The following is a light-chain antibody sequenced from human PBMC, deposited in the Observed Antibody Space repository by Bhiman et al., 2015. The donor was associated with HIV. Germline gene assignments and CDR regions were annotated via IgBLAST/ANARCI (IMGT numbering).Light chain of an antibody. J-gene: IGLJ3*02. CDR2: DNN. Sequence: QSVLTQPPSASGTPGQRVTISCSGSSSNIGSNTVNWYQQLPGTAPKLLIYDNNKRPSGIPDRFSGSKSGTSATLGITGLQTGDEADYYCGTWDSSLSAEVFGGGTKLTVL. CDR3: GTWDSSLSAEV. V-gene: IGLV1-51*01. CDR1: SSNIGSNT.